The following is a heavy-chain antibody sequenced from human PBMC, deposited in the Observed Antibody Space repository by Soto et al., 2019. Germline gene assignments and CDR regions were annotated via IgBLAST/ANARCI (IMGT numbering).Heavy chain of an antibody. CDR2: ISSSSSTI. CDR1: GFTFSSYS. V-gene: IGHV3-48*02. CDR3: ARVGLLWFGELLPHRGYFDY. D-gene: IGHD3-10*01. J-gene: IGHJ4*02. Sequence: GGSLRLSCAASGFTFSSYSMNWVRQAPGKGLEWVSYISSSSSTIYYADSVKGRFTISRDNAKNSLYLQMNSLRDEDTAVYYCARVGLLWFGELLPHRGYFDYWGQGTLVTVSS.